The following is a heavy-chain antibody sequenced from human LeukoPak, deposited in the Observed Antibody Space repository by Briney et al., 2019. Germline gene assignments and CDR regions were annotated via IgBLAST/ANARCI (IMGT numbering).Heavy chain of an antibody. V-gene: IGHV4-59*01. Sequence: PSETLSLTCTVSGGSISSYYWSWIRQPPGKGLEWIGYIYYSGSTNYNPSLKSRVTISVDTSKNQFSLKLSSVTAADTAVYYCARGFYDILTGYSLDYWGQGTLVTVSS. CDR2: IYYSGST. J-gene: IGHJ4*02. CDR1: GGSISSYY. CDR3: ARGFYDILTGYSLDY. D-gene: IGHD3-9*01.